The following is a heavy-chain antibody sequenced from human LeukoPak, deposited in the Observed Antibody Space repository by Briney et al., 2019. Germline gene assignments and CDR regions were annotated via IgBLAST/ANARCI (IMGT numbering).Heavy chain of an antibody. CDR1: GYSISSGYY. Sequence: PSETLSLTCTVSGYSISSGYYWGWIRQPPGKGLEWIGSIYHSGSTYYNPSLKSRVTISVDTSKNQFSLKLSSVTAADTAVYYCATSTEYSSSWYPVLFDYWGQGTLVTVSS. D-gene: IGHD6-13*01. CDR2: IYHSGST. CDR3: ATSTEYSSSWYPVLFDY. V-gene: IGHV4-38-2*02. J-gene: IGHJ4*02.